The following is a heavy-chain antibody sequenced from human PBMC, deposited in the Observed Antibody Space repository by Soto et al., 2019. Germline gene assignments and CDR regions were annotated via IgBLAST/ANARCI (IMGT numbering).Heavy chain of an antibody. CDR3: TTDGLYGSGRPHFDY. CDR1: GFTFSDAW. D-gene: IGHD3-10*01. Sequence: EVQLVESGGGLVKPGGSLRLSCAASGFTFSDAWMSWVRQAPGKGLEWVGHIKSKIDGGTTDYAAPVKGRFTISRDDSKNMLYLSMNTLKTEDTAVYYCTTDGLYGSGRPHFDYWGQGTLVTVSS. J-gene: IGHJ4*02. CDR2: IKSKIDGGTT. V-gene: IGHV3-15*01.